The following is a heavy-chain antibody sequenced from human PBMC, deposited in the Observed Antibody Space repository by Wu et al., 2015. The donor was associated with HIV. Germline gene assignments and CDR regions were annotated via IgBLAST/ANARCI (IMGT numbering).Heavy chain of an antibody. CDR3: ARRLILAGSAFDI. D-gene: IGHD2-15*01. CDR2: INTNSGVT. Sequence: QVQLVQSGPEVKKPGASVKVSCEASGYIFTAYYIHWVRQAPGQGLEWLGWINTNSGVTKYAQNFQGRVTMTRDTSISTAYMDLSRLRFDDTAVYYCARRLILAGSAFDIWGQGTLVTVSS. CDR1: GYIFTAYY. V-gene: IGHV1-2*02. J-gene: IGHJ3*02.